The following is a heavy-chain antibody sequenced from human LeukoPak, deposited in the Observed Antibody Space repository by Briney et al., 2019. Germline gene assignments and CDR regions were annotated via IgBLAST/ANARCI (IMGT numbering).Heavy chain of an antibody. CDR2: INWNGGST. V-gene: IGHV3-20*04. CDR1: GFTFDDYG. CDR3: ARGYDSSAEAFDI. Sequence: GGSLRLSCAASGFTFDDYGMRWVRQAPGEGVGGVSGINWNGGSTGYADCVKCRFTISRDNAKNSLYLQINSLSAEDTALYYCARGYDSSAEAFDIWGQGTMVTVSS. J-gene: IGHJ3*02. D-gene: IGHD3-22*01.